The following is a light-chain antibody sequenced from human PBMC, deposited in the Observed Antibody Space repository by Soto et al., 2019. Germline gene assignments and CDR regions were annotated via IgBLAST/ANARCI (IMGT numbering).Light chain of an antibody. V-gene: IGLV2-8*01. CDR3: CSYAGSNNFEV. Sequence: QSALTQPPSASGSPGQSVTISCTGTSSDVGSDKYVSWYQQHPGKAPKVIIYEVSKRPSGVPDRFSGSKSGNTASLTVSGLQAEDEADYYCCSYAGSNNFEVFGGGTQLTVL. CDR1: SSDVGSDKY. CDR2: EVS. J-gene: IGLJ2*01.